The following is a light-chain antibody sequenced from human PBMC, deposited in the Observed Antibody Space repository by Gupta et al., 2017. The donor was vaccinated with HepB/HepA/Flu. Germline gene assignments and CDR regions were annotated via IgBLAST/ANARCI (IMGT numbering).Light chain of an antibody. V-gene: IGLV4-69*01. CDR3: QTWGTGIHVV. CDR1: SGHSSSA. J-gene: IGLJ2*01. Sequence: QLVLTQSPSASASLGASVKLTCTLSSGHSSSAIAWHQQQPEKGPRYLMKVNRDGSHSKGDGIPDRFSGPSSGTERYLTISSLQSEDEADYYCQTWGTGIHVVFGGGTKLTVL. CDR2: VNRDGSH.